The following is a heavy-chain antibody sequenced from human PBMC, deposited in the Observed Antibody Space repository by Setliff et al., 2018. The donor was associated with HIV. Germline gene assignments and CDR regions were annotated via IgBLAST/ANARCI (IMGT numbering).Heavy chain of an antibody. Sequence: ASVKVSCKTSGDTFTSYDINWVRQAAGHGLEWMGWMTPYSGNTGYAQKFQGRVSMTRNTSISTAYMELSSLRSEDTAVYFCARERYCSAGSCYSKLSWFDPWGQGTLVTVSS. CDR1: GDTFTSYD. D-gene: IGHD2-15*01. J-gene: IGHJ5*02. CDR3: ARERYCSAGSCYSKLSWFDP. CDR2: MTPYSGNT. V-gene: IGHV1-8*02.